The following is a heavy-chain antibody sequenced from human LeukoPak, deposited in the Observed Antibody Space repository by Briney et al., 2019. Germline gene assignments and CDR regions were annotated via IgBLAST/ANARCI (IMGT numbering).Heavy chain of an antibody. CDR3: ARAWDSTTGGNYYYYYMDV. CDR1: GFTFSDYS. V-gene: IGHV3-11*04. Sequence: PGGSLRLSCAASGFTFSDYSMSWIRQAPGKGLEWVSYIRSSGNTIYYADSVKGRFTISRDNAKNSLYLQMNSLRAEDTAVYYCARAWDSTTGGNYYYYYMDVWGKGTTVTVSS. J-gene: IGHJ6*03. D-gene: IGHD1-1*01. CDR2: IRSSGNTI.